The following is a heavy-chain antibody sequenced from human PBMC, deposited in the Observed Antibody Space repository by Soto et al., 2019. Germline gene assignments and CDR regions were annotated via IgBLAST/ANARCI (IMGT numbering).Heavy chain of an antibody. CDR3: ARVGYSHQDKRIRDYYYYGMDV. D-gene: IGHD5-18*01. J-gene: IGHJ6*02. CDR1: GFTFSSYW. CDR2: INSDGSST. Sequence: GGSLRLSCAASGFTFSSYWMHWVRQAPGKGLVWVSRINSDGSSTSYADSVKGRFTISRDNAKNTLYLQMNSLRAEDTAVYYCARVGYSHQDKRIRDYYYYGMDVWGQGTTVTVSS. V-gene: IGHV3-74*01.